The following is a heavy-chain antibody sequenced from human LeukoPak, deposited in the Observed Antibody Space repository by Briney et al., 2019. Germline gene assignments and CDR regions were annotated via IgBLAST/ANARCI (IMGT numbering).Heavy chain of an antibody. J-gene: IGHJ4*02. V-gene: IGHV1-69*04. CDR1: GGTFSSYT. CDR3: ARDGWNDFWSGEPFDY. CDR2: IIPILGIA. D-gene: IGHD3-3*01. Sequence: ASVKVSCKASGGTFSSYTISWVRQAPGRGLEWMGRIIPILGIANYAQKFQGRVTITADKSTSTAYMELSSLRSEDTAVYYCARDGWNDFWSGEPFDYWGQGTLVTVSS.